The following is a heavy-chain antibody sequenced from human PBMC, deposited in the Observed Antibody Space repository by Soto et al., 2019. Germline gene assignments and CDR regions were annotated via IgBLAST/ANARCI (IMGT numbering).Heavy chain of an antibody. V-gene: IGHV3-30-3*01. CDR3: ARDYDFWSGDYYYYGMDV. CDR1: GFTFSSYA. Sequence: QVQLVESGGGVVQPGRSLRLSCAASGFTFSSYAMHWVRQAPGKGLEWVAVISYDGSNKYYADSVKGRFTISRDNSKNTLYLQMNSLRAEDTAVYYCARDYDFWSGDYYYYGMDVW. D-gene: IGHD3-3*01. J-gene: IGHJ6*01. CDR2: ISYDGSNK.